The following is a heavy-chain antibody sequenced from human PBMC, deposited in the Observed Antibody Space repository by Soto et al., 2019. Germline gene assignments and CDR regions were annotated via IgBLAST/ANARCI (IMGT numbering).Heavy chain of an antibody. Sequence: GGSLRLSCAASGFTFSSYWMSWVRQAPGKGLEWVANIKQDGSEKYYVDSVKGRFTISRDNAKNSLYLQMNSLRAEDTAVYYCARGVDIVGMYYFDYWGQGTLVTVPS. V-gene: IGHV3-7*01. CDR2: IKQDGSEK. J-gene: IGHJ4*02. CDR1: GFTFSSYW. D-gene: IGHD5-12*01. CDR3: ARGVDIVGMYYFDY.